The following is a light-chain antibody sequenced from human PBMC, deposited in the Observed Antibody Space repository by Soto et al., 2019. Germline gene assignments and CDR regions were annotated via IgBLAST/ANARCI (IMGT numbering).Light chain of an antibody. CDR1: SSDVGGYNY. CDR2: YVT. CDR3: CSYAGSYSGV. J-gene: IGLJ3*02. Sequence: QSALTQPRSVSGSPGQSVTISCTGTSSDVGGYNYVSWYQQHPVKAPKLIIYYVTKRPSGVPDRFSGSKSGNTASLTISGLQAEDEADYYCCSYAGSYSGVFGGGTKLTVL. V-gene: IGLV2-11*01.